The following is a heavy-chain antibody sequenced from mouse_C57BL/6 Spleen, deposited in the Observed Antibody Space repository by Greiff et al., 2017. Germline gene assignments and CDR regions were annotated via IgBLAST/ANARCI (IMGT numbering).Heavy chain of an antibody. CDR2: INPSNGGN. V-gene: IGHV1-53*01. J-gene: IGHJ4*01. CDR1: GYTFTSYW. CDR3: ARLGDYDHYAMDY. D-gene: IGHD2-4*01. Sequence: QVQLQQPGTELVKPGASVKLSCKASGYTFTSYWMHWVKQRHGQGLEWIGNINPSNGGNNYNEKFKSKATLTVDKSSSTAYMQLSSLTSEDSAVYYCARLGDYDHYAMDYWGQGTSVTVSS.